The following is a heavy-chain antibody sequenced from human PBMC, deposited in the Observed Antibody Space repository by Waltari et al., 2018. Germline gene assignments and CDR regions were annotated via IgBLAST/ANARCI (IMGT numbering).Heavy chain of an antibody. J-gene: IGHJ4*02. CDR1: GFTFSSYA. D-gene: IGHD6-19*01. V-gene: IGHV3-23*04. CDR3: ASGRSGSAAYVVDY. CDR2: LSGGGGST. Sequence: EVQLVESGGGLVQPGGSLRLSCAASGFTFSSYAMSWVRQAPGKGLEWVSALSGGGGSTYYAVSGKCRFTISRDNSKNTLYLQMNSLRAEDTAVYYCASGRSGSAAYVVDYWGQGTLVTVSS.